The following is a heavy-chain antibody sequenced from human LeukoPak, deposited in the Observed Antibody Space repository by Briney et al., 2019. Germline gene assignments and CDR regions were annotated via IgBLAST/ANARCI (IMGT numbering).Heavy chain of an antibody. CDR1: SGSFSSGGYY. CDR3: ARSLTNSFDY. D-gene: IGHD4-11*01. CDR2: IHYSGSP. Sequence: SETLSLTCTVASGSFSSGGYYWSWIRQHPGKGLEWIGYIHYSGSPYYNPSLKSRVTISVDTSKKQYSLKMNSVTAADTAVYYCARSLTNSFDYWGQGTLVTVSS. J-gene: IGHJ4*02. V-gene: IGHV4-31*03.